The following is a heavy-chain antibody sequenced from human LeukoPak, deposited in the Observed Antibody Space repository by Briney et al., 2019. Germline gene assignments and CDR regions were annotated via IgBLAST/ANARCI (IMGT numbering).Heavy chain of an antibody. CDR2: INPSGGST. Sequence: APVRVSCKASGYTFTSYYMHWVRQAPGPGLEWMGIINPSGGSTSYAQKFQGRVTMTRDMSTSTVYMELSSLRSEDTAVYYCASGHYYDSSGYYSWGQGTLVTVAS. V-gene: IGHV1-46*01. J-gene: IGHJ4*02. CDR3: ASGHYYDSSGYYS. CDR1: GYTFTSYY. D-gene: IGHD3-22*01.